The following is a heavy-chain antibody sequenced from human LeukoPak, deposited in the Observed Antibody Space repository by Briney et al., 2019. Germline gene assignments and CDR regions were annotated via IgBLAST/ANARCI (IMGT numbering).Heavy chain of an antibody. Sequence: PGGSLRLSCAASGFTFSRYAMSWVRQAPGKGLEWVSAISGSGGSTYYADSVKGRFTISRDNSKNTLYPQMNSLRAEDTAVYYCAKGSDDSTGYYYRYYYYYMDVWGKGTTVTVSS. D-gene: IGHD3-22*01. CDR3: AKGSDDSTGYYYRYYYYYMDV. CDR1: GFTFSRYA. CDR2: ISGSGGST. J-gene: IGHJ6*03. V-gene: IGHV3-23*01.